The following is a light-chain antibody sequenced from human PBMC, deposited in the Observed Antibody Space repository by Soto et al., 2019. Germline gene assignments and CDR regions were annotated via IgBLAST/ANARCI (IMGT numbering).Light chain of an antibody. CDR1: QSISSY. J-gene: IGKJ1*01. CDR2: AAS. CDR3: QQYYSTPWT. Sequence: DIQMTQSPSSLSASVGDRVTIICLSSQSISSYLNWYQQKPGKAPELLIYAASSLQSGVPSRFSGSGSGTDFPLTISSLQAEDVAVYYCQQYYSTPWTFGQGTKADI. V-gene: IGKV1-39*01.